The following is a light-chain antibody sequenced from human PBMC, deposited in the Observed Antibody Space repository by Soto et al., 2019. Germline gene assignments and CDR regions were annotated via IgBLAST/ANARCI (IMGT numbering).Light chain of an antibody. CDR3: QQYNNWPPIT. V-gene: IGKV3-15*01. CDR2: GAS. J-gene: IGKJ5*01. CDR1: QSVSSN. Sequence: VITHSPSTLSVSPGERATLSCRASQSVSSNLAWYQQKPGQAPSLLIYGASTRATGIPARFSGSGSGTEFTLTISSLQSEDFAVYYCQQYNNWPPITFGQGTRLEIK.